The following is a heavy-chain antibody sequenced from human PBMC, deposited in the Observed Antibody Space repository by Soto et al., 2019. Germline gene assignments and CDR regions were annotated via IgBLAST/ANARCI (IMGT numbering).Heavy chain of an antibody. Sequence: LRLSCAASGFTFSSYSMNWVRQAPGKGLEWVSSISSSSSYIYYADSVKGRFTISRDNAKNSLYLQMNSLRAEDTAVYYCARGHSGSYSSYFQHWGQGTLVTVSS. CDR2: ISSSSSYI. J-gene: IGHJ1*01. CDR3: ARGHSGSYSSYFQH. V-gene: IGHV3-21*01. D-gene: IGHD1-26*01. CDR1: GFTFSSYS.